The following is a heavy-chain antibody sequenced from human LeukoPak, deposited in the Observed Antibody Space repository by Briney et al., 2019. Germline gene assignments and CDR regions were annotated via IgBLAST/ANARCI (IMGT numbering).Heavy chain of an antibody. J-gene: IGHJ4*02. D-gene: IGHD3-10*01. V-gene: IGHV3-7*05. CDR2: IQDDGSEK. CDR3: ASQNYGRFDY. Sequence: GGSLRLSCAASGFTFSSYFMSWVRQAPGKGLEWVANIQDDGSEKYYVDSVKGRFTISRDNAKNSLYLQMNSLRAEDTAVYFCASQNYGRFDYWGQGTLVTVSS. CDR1: GFTFSSYF.